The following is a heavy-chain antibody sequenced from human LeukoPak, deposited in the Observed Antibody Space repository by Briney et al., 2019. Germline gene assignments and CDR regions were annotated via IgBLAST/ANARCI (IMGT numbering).Heavy chain of an antibody. CDR3: VVSPNQDFFDY. Sequence: SETLSLTCTVSGVSINSHYLNWIRQPPGKGLEWIGYIYGSGRTNYNPSLKSRVTMSVDTSKSQFSLNLNSLTAADTAVYNYVVSPNQDFFDYWGQGPLVTVSS. J-gene: IGHJ4*02. CDR1: GVSINSHY. V-gene: IGHV4-4*09. CDR2: IYGSGRT.